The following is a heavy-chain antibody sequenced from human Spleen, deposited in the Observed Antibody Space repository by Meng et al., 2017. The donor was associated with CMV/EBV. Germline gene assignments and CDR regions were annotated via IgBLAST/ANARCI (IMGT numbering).Heavy chain of an antibody. V-gene: IGHV3-7*01. CDR1: GFTFSSYW. Sequence: GGSLRLSCAASGFTFSSYWMSWVHQAPGKGLEWVANIKQDGSEKYYVDSVKGRFTISRDNAKNSLYLQMNSLRAEDTAVYYCARDSRLQADFWSGYDIYYYYGMDVWGQGTAVTVSS. CDR3: ARDSRLQADFWSGYDIYYYYGMDV. CDR2: IKQDGSEK. J-gene: IGHJ6*02. D-gene: IGHD3-3*01.